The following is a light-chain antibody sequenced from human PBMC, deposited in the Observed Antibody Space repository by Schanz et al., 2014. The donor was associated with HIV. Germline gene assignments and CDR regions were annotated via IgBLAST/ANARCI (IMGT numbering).Light chain of an antibody. CDR1: NNDIGSYTY. CDR3: SSYGASSTHVL. CDR2: DVG. V-gene: IGLV2-14*03. Sequence: QSVLTQPASVSGSPGQSITVSCTGTNNDIGSYTYVSWYQQHPGKAPKVLIYDVGNRPSGVSNRFSGSKSGNTASLTISGLQAEDEADYYCSSYGASSTHVLFGGGTKVTVL. J-gene: IGLJ2*01.